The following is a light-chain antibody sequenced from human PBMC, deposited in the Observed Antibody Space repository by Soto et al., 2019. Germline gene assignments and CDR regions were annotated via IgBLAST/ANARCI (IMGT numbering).Light chain of an antibody. CDR2: EAS. J-gene: IGKJ2*01. Sequence: DIQMTQSPSTLSASVGDRVTITCRASQTVGSWLAWYQQKPGKAPKLLIYEASNLRSGVPSRFSGSGSGTEFTLTISSLQPDDFATYYCQQYERDRYTFGQGTKLYIK. V-gene: IGKV1-5*03. CDR3: QQYERDRYT. CDR1: QTVGSW.